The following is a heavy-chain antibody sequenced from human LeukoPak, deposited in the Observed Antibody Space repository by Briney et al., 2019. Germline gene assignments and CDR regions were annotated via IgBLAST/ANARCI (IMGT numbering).Heavy chain of an antibody. V-gene: IGHV3-33*06. CDR2: IWYDGSKK. J-gene: IGHJ4*02. Sequence: GRSLRLSCVASGFTFSSYGIHWVRQAPGKGLEWVAVIWYDGSKKYYADSVKGRFTISRDNSKNTLYLQMYSLRDEDTAVYYCAKALLRSDRAYYFDYWGQGTLVTVSS. D-gene: IGHD4-17*01. CDR1: GFTFSSYG. CDR3: AKALLRSDRAYYFDY.